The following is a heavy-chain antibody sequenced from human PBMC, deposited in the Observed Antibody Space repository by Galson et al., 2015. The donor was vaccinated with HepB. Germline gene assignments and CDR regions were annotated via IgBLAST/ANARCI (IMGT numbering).Heavy chain of an antibody. J-gene: IGHJ4*02. CDR2: IIPIFGTA. D-gene: IGHD1-1*01. Sequence: SVKVSCKASGGTFSSYAISWVRQAPGQGLEWMGGIIPIFGTANYAQKFQGRVTITADESTSTAYMELSSLRSEDTAVYYCAGGPRLGTAPEAQPEIDYWGQGTLVTVSS. CDR1: GGTFSSYA. CDR3: AGGPRLGTAPEAQPEIDY. V-gene: IGHV1-69*13.